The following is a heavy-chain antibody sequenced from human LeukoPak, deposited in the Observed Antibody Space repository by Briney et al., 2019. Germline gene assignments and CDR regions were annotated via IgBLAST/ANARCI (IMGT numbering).Heavy chain of an antibody. V-gene: IGHV4-59*01. CDR1: GGSISSYY. D-gene: IGHD5-24*01. J-gene: IGHJ5*02. CDR3: ARDGDGYNLWFDP. CDR2: IYYSGST. Sequence: SETLSLTCTVSGGSISSYYWSWIRQPPGKGLEWIGYIYYSGSTNYNPSLKSRVTISVDTSKNQFSLKLSSVTAADTAVYYCARDGDGYNLWFDPWGQGTLVTVSS.